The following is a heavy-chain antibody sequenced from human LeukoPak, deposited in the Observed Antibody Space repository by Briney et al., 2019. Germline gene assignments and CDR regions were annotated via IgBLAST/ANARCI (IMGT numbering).Heavy chain of an antibody. J-gene: IGHJ4*02. CDR2: IYTGGST. Sequence: SETLSLTCTVSGGSISTYYWSWIRQPAGKGLEWIGRIYTGGSTNYNPSLKSRVTMSIETPKNQFSLKLSSMTAADTAVYYCARAPTAYCLSTTCQPYFDYWGQGTLVTVSS. V-gene: IGHV4-4*07. D-gene: IGHD2-2*01. CDR1: GGSISTYY. CDR3: ARAPTAYCLSTTCQPYFDY.